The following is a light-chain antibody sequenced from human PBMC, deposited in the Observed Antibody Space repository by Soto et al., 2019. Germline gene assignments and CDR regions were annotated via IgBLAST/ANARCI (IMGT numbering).Light chain of an antibody. CDR1: QHVSNY. Sequence: DIQMTQSPSSLSASVGDRVTITCRASQHVSNYLAWFQQSPGKAPKSLIYGASSLQSGVPPKFSGSGSGTDFTLTINNLQPEDFTTYYCQQYFSYPYTFGQGTKLEIK. CDR2: GAS. J-gene: IGKJ2*01. CDR3: QQYFSYPYT. V-gene: IGKV1-16*02.